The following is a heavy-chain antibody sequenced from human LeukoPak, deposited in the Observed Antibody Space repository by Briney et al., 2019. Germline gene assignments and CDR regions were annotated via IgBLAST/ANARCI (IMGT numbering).Heavy chain of an antibody. CDR3: AVHSTSWSPFY. Sequence: KPSETLSLTCTVSGYSISSGYYWGWIRQPPGKGLEWIGSIYHSGSTYYNPSLKSRVTMSVDTSKNQSSLKLSSVTAADTAVYYCAVHSTSWSPFYWGQGTLVTVSS. J-gene: IGHJ4*02. CDR2: IYHSGST. V-gene: IGHV4-38-2*02. CDR1: GYSISSGYY. D-gene: IGHD6-13*01.